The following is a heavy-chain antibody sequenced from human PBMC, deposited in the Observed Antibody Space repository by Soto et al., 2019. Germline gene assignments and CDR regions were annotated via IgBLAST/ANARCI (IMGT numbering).Heavy chain of an antibody. Sequence: QVQLVQSGAEVKNPGASLKVSCKASGYIFTVYHMHWVRQAPGQGLEWMGMINPSGGRTEYAQQGQGRVTMTSDTSTSTVYMELNSLRAEDTAVYYCARAGINWLDPWGQGTLVIVSS. CDR1: GYIFTVYH. CDR3: ARAGINWLDP. CDR2: INPSGGRT. V-gene: IGHV1-46*01. J-gene: IGHJ5*02. D-gene: IGHD1-20*01.